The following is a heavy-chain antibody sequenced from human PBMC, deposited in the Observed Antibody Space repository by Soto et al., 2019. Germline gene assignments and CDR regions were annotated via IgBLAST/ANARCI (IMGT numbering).Heavy chain of an antibody. D-gene: IGHD3-10*01. Sequence: GSLRLSCAASGXTFSYCAMGWVRQAPGKGLELLATIKMDGSDKKYVDSVSCRFTTSIYNANNLLYLQMDILIAYYTAVYYCERDSGYGSGASVNHYLDYWGHGTMGTVSS. CDR3: ERDSGYGSGASVNHYLDY. CDR2: IKMDGSDK. J-gene: IGHJ4*01. V-gene: IGHV3-7*01. CDR1: GXTFSYCA.